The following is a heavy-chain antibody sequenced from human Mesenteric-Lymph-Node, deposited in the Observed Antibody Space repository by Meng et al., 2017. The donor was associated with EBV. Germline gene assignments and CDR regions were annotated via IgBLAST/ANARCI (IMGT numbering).Heavy chain of an antibody. V-gene: IGHV2-5*02. CDR2: IYWDDDK. Sequence: QITLKDSGPTLVKPTQTLTLTCTFSGFSLNASGMGVGWFRQPPGKALEWLALIYWDDDKRYSPSLKSRLTITKDTSKNQVVLTMTNMDPVDTATYFCAHRRQSSGWSTLYNWFDPWGQGTLVTVSS. CDR1: GFSLNASGMG. CDR3: AHRRQSSGWSTLYNWFDP. J-gene: IGHJ5*02. D-gene: IGHD6-19*01.